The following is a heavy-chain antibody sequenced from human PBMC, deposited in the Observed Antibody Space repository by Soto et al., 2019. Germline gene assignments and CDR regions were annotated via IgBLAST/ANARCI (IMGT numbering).Heavy chain of an antibody. V-gene: IGHV1-69*02. D-gene: IGHD4-17*01. Sequence: QVQLVQSGAEVKKPGSSVKVSCKASGGTFSSYTISWVRQAPGQGLEWMGRIIPLLGIANYAQKFQGRVTITADKSMSKAYMELSSLRSDDTAVYYCARNRGHDYGDYGLRYYYYRDVGGKGTTVTFSS. CDR1: GGTFSSYT. CDR3: ARNRGHDYGDYGLRYYYYRDV. CDR2: IIPLLGIA. J-gene: IGHJ6*03.